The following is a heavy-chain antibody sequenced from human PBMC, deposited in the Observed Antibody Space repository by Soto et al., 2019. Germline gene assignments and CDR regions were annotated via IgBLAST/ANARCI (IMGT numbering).Heavy chain of an antibody. V-gene: IGHV3-30-3*01. CDR3: ARDPDEDQLNPGGSFVN. CDR2: ISYKGNNK. D-gene: IGHD5-12*01. J-gene: IGHJ4*02. Sequence: VGSLRLSCAASGFTFSGFAMHWVRQSPGNGLEWVAFISYKGNNKYYAGSVKGRFTISRDNSENTLYLQMSSLRGDDTAVYYCARDPDEDQLNPGGSFVNWGQGTLVTVSS. CDR1: GFTFSGFA.